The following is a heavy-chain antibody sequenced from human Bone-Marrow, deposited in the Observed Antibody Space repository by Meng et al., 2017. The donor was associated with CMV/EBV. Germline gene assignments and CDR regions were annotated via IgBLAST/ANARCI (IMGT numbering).Heavy chain of an antibody. V-gene: IGHV1-3*01. J-gene: IGHJ5*02. CDR2: INAGNGNT. CDR1: YG. Sequence: YGMHWVRQDPGQRLEWMGWINAGNGNTKYSQKFQGRVTITRDTSASTAYMELSSLRSEDTAVYYCARASEYYDFWSGYSLDNWFDPWGQGTLVTVSS. D-gene: IGHD3-3*01. CDR3: ARASEYYDFWSGYSLDNWFDP.